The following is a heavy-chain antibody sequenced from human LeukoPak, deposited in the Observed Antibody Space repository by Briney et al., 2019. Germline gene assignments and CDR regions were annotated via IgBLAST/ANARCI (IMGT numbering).Heavy chain of an antibody. J-gene: IGHJ4*02. CDR2: ISSSSIYI. D-gene: IGHD3-3*01. Sequence: PGGSLRLSCAASEFTFSSYSMNWVRQAPGTGLERVSSISSSSIYIYYADSVKGRFTISRDNAKNSLYLQMNSLRAEDTAVYYCARSSDFWSGYWYYFDHSGQGTLVSVSS. CDR3: ARSSDFWSGYWYYFDH. V-gene: IGHV3-21*01. CDR1: EFTFSSYS.